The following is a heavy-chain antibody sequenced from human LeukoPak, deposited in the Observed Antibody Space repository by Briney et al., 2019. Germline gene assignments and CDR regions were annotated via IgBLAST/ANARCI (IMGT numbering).Heavy chain of an antibody. CDR2: IYYNDSP. CDR1: VGSISSGHYY. D-gene: IGHD3-22*01. V-gene: IGHV4-30-4*08. CDR3: ARVGSSGYLRYYFDY. J-gene: IGHJ4*02. Sequence: SEPLSLTCTVSVGSISSGHYYWRWIRQPLGKGLEWIGYIYYNDSPYYNPSLKSRVTISVDKSKNQFSLKLSSVTAADTAVYYCARVGSSGYLRYYFDYWGQGTLVTVSS.